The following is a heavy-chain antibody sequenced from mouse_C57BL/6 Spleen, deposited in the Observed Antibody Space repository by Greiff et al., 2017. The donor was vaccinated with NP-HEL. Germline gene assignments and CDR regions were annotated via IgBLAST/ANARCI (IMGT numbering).Heavy chain of an antibody. Sequence: EVQRVESGGGLVQPKGSLKLSCAASGFTFNTYAMHWVRQAPGKGLEWVARRRSKSSNYATYYADSVKDRFTISRDDSQSMLYLQMNNLKTEDTAMYYCVRDEGTWFAYWGQGTLVTVSA. CDR2: RRSKSSNYAT. CDR3: VRDEGTWFAY. J-gene: IGHJ3*01. CDR1: GFTFNTYA. V-gene: IGHV10-3*01.